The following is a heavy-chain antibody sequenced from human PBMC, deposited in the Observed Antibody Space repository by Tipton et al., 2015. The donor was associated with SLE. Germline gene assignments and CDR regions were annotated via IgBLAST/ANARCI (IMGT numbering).Heavy chain of an antibody. V-gene: IGHV4-4*07. Sequence: TLSLTCTVSGASVSKYYWSWIRQPAGKGLEWIGRIYIDGSGSIKYNPSLKGRVTMSVDTSKNQVSLILSSVTAADAAVYYCLRDRGNTVLYDWGQGTLVTVSS. D-gene: IGHD4-17*01. CDR1: GASVSKYY. CDR2: IYIDGSGSI. CDR3: LRDRGNTVLYD. J-gene: IGHJ4*02.